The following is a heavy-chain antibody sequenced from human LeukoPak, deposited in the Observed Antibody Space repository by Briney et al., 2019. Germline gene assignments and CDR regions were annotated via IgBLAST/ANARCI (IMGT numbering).Heavy chain of an antibody. Sequence: ASVKVSCKASGYTFTSYDINWVRQATGQGLEWMGWMNPNSSNTGYPQKFQGRVTMTRNTSISTAYMELSSLRSEDTAVYYCARAQKIMVYAIGYWGQGTLVTVSS. D-gene: IGHD2-8*01. CDR1: GYTFTSYD. J-gene: IGHJ4*02. CDR3: ARAQKIMVYAIGY. CDR2: MNPNSSNT. V-gene: IGHV1-8*01.